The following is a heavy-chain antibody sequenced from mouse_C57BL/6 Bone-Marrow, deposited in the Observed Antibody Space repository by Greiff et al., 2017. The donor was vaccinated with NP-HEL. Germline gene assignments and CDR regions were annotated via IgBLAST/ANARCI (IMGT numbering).Heavy chain of an antibody. CDR1: GFNIKNTY. D-gene: IGHD2-4*01. J-gene: IGHJ4*01. CDR2: IDPANGNT. CDR3: ASVLYYDYDDYAMDY. V-gene: IGHV14-3*01. Sequence: VQLQQSVAELVRPGASVKLSCTASGFNIKNTYMHWVKQRPEQGLEWIGRIDPANGNTKYAPKFQGKATITADTSSNTAYLQLSSLTSEDTAIYYCASVLYYDYDDYAMDYWGQGTSVTVSS.